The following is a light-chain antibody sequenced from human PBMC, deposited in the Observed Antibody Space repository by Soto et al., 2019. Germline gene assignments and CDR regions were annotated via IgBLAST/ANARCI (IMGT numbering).Light chain of an antibody. CDR2: DAF. CDR1: LGVSNH. V-gene: IGKV1-9*01. CDR3: HQLTTYPYT. Sequence: DIQLTQSPSLLSASVGDRVTITCRASLGVSNHLAWFQQKPGKAPKLLISDAFTLQSGVPSRFSCSGSGTEFTLTIRGLQPEDFATYYCHQLTTYPYTFGQGTRLDIK. J-gene: IGKJ2*01.